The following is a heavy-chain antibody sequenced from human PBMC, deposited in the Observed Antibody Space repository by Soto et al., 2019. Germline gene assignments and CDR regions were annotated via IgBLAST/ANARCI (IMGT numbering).Heavy chain of an antibody. CDR2: ISSSATTT. J-gene: IGHJ2*01. CDR1: GFTFSSYS. Sequence: GSLRLSCAASGFTFSSYSMNWVRQAPGKGLEWVSDISSSATTTSYANPVKGRFTISRDDAKNSLYLQMNSLRAEDTALYYCARAYMNSWYFDLWGRGTLVTVSS. V-gene: IGHV3-48*01. D-gene: IGHD1-20*01. CDR3: ARAYMNSWYFDL.